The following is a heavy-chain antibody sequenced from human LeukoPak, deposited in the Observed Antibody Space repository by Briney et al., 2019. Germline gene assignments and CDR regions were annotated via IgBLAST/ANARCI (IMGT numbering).Heavy chain of an antibody. D-gene: IGHD3-10*01. V-gene: IGHV4-31*03. J-gene: IGHJ6*03. CDR3: ARGKGYYYGSGSYYNHYYYYYMDV. Sequence: PSQTLSLTCTVSGGSISSGGYYWSWIRQHPGKGLGWIGYIYYSGSTYYNPSLKSRVTISVDTSKNQFSLKLSSVTAADTAVYYCARGKGYYYGSGSYYNHYYYYYMDVWGKGTTVTVSS. CDR1: GGSISSGGYY. CDR2: IYYSGST.